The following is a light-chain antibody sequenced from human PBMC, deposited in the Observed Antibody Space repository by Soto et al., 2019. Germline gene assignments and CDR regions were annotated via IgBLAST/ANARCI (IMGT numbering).Light chain of an antibody. CDR1: QSINKY. CDR2: GAS. V-gene: IGKV1-39*01. CDR3: QQTYSTPFT. J-gene: IGKJ3*01. Sequence: DIPMTQSPSSLSASVGDRVTITCRASQSINKYINWYQQKPGKAPNILINGASSLQSGVPSRFSGSGSGTDFTLTISHLQPEYFATYYCQQTYSTPFTFGPGTKVDIK.